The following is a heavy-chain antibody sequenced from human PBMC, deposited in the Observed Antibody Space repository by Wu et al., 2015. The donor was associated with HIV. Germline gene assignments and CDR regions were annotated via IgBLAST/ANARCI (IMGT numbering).Heavy chain of an antibody. J-gene: IGHJ6*03. CDR2: ISAYNGNT. V-gene: IGHV1-18*01. CDR3: ARAPQTQYDFWSEGYMDV. CDR1: GYTFTSYG. Sequence: QVQLVQSGAEVKKPGASVKVSCKASGYTFTSYGISWVRQAPGQGLEWMGWISAYNGNTNYAQKLQGRVTMTTDTSTSTAYMELRSLRSDDTAVYYCARAPQTQYDFWSEGYMDVWGKGTTVTVSS. D-gene: IGHD3-3*01.